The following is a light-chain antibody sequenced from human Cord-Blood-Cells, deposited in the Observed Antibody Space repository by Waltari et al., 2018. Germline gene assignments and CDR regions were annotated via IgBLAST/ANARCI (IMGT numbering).Light chain of an antibody. J-gene: IGKJ2*03. CDR2: AAS. CDR3: QQSYSTPYS. CDR1: QSISSY. Sequence: DIQMTQSTSSLSASVGERVTITCRASQSISSYLNWYQQKPGKAPKPLIYAASSLQSGVPSRFSGSGSGTDFTLTISSLQPEDFATYYCQQSYSTPYSFGQGTKLEIK. V-gene: IGKV1-39*01.